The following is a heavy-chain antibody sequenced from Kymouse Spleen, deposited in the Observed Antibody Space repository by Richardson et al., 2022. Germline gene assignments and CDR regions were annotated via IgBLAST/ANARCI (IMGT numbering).Heavy chain of an antibody. CDR3: AREEQWLYYYYYGMDV. V-gene: IGHV3-74*01. D-gene: IGHD6-19*01. CDR2: INSDGSST. Sequence: EVQLVESGGGLVQPGGSLRLSCAASGFTFSSYWMHWVRQAPGKGLVWVSRINSDGSSTSYADSVKGRFTISRDNAKNTLYLQMNSLRAEDTAVYYCAREEQWLYYYYYGMDVWGQGTTVTVSS. J-gene: IGHJ6*02. CDR1: GFTFSSYW.